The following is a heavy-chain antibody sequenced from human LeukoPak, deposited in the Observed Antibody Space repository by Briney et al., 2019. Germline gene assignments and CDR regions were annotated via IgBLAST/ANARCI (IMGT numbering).Heavy chain of an antibody. CDR1: GFTFSSYA. CDR3: AKARIAPDAFDI. CDR2: ISYDGSNK. Sequence: GGSLRLSCAASGFTFSSYAMHWVRQAPGKGLEWVAVISYDGSNKYYADSVKGRFTISRDNAKNSLYLQMNSLRAEDTALYYCAKARIAPDAFDIWGQGTMVTVSS. J-gene: IGHJ3*02. D-gene: IGHD6-13*01. V-gene: IGHV3-30-3*01.